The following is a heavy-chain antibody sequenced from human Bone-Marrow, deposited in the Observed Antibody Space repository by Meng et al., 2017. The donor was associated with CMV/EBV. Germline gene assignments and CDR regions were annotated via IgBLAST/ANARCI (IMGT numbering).Heavy chain of an antibody. CDR3: ARGNPRDCSSVDCYPFFDS. V-gene: IGHV3-33*01. CDR1: GFTFSSYA. CDR2: TWYDETKK. Sequence: GESLKISCAAAGFTFSSYAMHWVRQAPGKGLDWVAITWYDETKKFYGDSVKGRFTISRDDSKNTVFLQMNSLRAEDTAVYYCARGNPRDCSSVDCYPFFDSWGQGTLVTVSS. D-gene: IGHD2-2*01. J-gene: IGHJ4*02.